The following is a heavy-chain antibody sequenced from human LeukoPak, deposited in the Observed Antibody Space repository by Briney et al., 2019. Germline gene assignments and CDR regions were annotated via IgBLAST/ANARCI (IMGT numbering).Heavy chain of an antibody. CDR3: ARIRNYYDSSGYFEHFDY. V-gene: IGHV3-21*01. CDR2: ISSSSSYI. Sequence: GGSLRLSCAASGFTFSSYNMNWVRQAPGKGLEWVSSISSSSSYIYYADSVKGRFTISRDNAKNSLYLQMNSLRAEDTAVYYCARIRNYYDSSGYFEHFDYWGQGTLVTVSS. CDR1: GFTFSSYN. D-gene: IGHD3-22*01. J-gene: IGHJ4*02.